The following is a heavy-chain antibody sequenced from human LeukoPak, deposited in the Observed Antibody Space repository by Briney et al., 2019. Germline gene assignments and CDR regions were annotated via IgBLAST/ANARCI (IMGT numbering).Heavy chain of an antibody. J-gene: IGHJ3*02. V-gene: IGHV3-30*18. CDR1: GFTFRSYG. CDR3: AKGQPASAWLQARGDAFDI. D-gene: IGHD5-24*01. CDR2: ISYDGSNK. Sequence: PGRSLRLSCAASGFTFRSYGMHWVRQAPGKGLEWVAVISYDGSNKYYADSVKGRFTISRDNSKNTLYLQMNSLRAEDTAVYYCAKGQPASAWLQARGDAFDIWGQGTMVTVSS.